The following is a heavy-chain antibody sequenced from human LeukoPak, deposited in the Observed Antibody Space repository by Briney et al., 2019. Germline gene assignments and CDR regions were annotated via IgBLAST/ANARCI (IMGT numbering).Heavy chain of an antibody. CDR1: GGSFSGYY. CDR3: ARDGSSFENWFDP. J-gene: IGHJ5*02. Sequence: SETLSLTCAVYGGSFSGYYWSWIRQPPGKGLERIGEINHSGSTNYNPSLKSRVTISVDTSKYQFSLKLSSVTAADTAVYYCARDGSSFENWFDPWGQGTLVTVSS. D-gene: IGHD6-13*01. CDR2: INHSGST. V-gene: IGHV4-34*01.